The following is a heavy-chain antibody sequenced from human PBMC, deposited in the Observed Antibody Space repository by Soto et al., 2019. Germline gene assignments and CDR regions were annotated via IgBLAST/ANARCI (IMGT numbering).Heavy chain of an antibody. CDR2: STATGDTA. V-gene: IGHV3-23*01. D-gene: IGHD6-13*01. CDR1: GFTFRNYA. J-gene: IGHJ5*02. Sequence: EVQLLESGGGLIQPGGSLRLSCAASGFTFRNYALRWVLHAPGTGLEWVSGSTATGDTAYYANPVQGRFTISRDNAQDTLYLEMNSLRDEDTALDYCAKDPLFYSISWYPNWVGPWGQGTLVTVSS. CDR3: AKDPLFYSISWYPNWVGP.